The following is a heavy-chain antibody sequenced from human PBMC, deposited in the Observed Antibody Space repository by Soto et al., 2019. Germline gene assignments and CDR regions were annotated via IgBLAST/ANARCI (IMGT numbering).Heavy chain of an antibody. Sequence: SETLSLTCTVSGGSISSYYWSWIRQPPGKGLEWIGYIYYSGSTNYNPSLKSRVTISVDTSKNQFSLKLSSVTAADTAVYYCARAGYGKGGALDIWGQGTMVTVSS. CDR3: ARAGYGKGGALDI. D-gene: IGHD5-18*01. CDR2: IYYSGST. V-gene: IGHV4-59*01. J-gene: IGHJ3*02. CDR1: GGSISSYY.